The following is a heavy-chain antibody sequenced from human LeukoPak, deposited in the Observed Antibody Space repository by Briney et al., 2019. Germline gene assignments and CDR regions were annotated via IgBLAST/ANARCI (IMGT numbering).Heavy chain of an antibody. V-gene: IGHV1-2*02. CDR1: GYTFTGYY. Sequence: ASVKVSCKASGYTFTGYYMHWVRQAPGQGLEWMGWINPNSGGTNYAQKFQGRVTMTRDTSISTAYVELSRLSSDDTAVYYCVRSHSSSWYAPPGLWGQGTLVTVSS. CDR3: VRSHSSSWYAPPGL. CDR2: INPNSGGT. J-gene: IGHJ4*02. D-gene: IGHD6-13*01.